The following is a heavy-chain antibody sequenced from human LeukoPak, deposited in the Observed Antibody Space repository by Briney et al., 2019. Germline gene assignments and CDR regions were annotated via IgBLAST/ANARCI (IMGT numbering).Heavy chain of an antibody. V-gene: IGHV1-2*02. CDR2: INPKDGDT. J-gene: IGHJ5*02. Sequence: ASVKVSCKASGYTFTDYYIHWVRQAPGQGLEWMAWINPKDGDTRYAQKFQGRVTVTRDTAISTVYMELSRLELDDTAVVYCTRGPDYGSATGDWFDPWGQGTQVSVSS. CDR1: GYTFTDYY. CDR3: TRGPDYGSATGDWFDP. D-gene: IGHD3-10*01.